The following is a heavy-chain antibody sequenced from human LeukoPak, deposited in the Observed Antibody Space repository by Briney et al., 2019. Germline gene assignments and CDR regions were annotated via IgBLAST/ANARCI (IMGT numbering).Heavy chain of an antibody. CDR2: IIPIFGTA. CDR1: GGTFSSYA. V-gene: IGHV1-69*05. D-gene: IGHD6-13*01. CDR3: ALNLVQALCYFDY. J-gene: IGHJ4*02. Sequence: SVKVSCKASGGTFSSYAISWVRQAPGQGLEWMGRIIPIFGTANYAQKFQGRVTITTDESTSTAYMELSSLRSEDTAVYYCALNLVQALCYFDYWGQGTLVTVSS.